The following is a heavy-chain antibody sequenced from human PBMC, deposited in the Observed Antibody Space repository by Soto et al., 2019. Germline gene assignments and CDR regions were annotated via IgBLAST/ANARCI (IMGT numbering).Heavy chain of an antibody. CDR1: GYTFTSYG. J-gene: IGHJ3*02. Sequence: ASVKVSCKASGYTFTSYGISWVRQAPGQGLEWMGWISSYNGNTNYAQKLQGRVTMTTDTSTSTAYMELRSLRSDDTAVYYCARELMDSRGYHDVFDIWGQGTMVTVSS. V-gene: IGHV1-18*04. CDR2: ISSYNGNT. D-gene: IGHD3-22*01. CDR3: ARELMDSRGYHDVFDI.